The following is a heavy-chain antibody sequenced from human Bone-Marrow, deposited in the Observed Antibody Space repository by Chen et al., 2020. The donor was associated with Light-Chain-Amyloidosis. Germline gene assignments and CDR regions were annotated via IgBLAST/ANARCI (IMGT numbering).Heavy chain of an antibody. D-gene: IGHD1-26*01. CDR1: GYTFSDYY. Sequence: QVQLVQSGAEVKKPGASVKVSCQASGYTFSDYYMHWVRQAPGQGLEWMGWINPKSGGTNYAQKFQGRVTMTRDTSITTAYMELSRLRSDDTAVYYCARDPPSGRSPLDYWSQGTLVTVSS. J-gene: IGHJ4*02. V-gene: IGHV1-2*02. CDR3: ARDPPSGRSPLDY. CDR2: INPKSGGT.